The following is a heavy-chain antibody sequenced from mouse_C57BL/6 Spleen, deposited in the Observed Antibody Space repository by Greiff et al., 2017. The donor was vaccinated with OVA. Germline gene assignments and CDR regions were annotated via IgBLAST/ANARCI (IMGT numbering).Heavy chain of an antibody. Sequence: QVQLQQPGAELVRPGTSVKLSCKASGYTFTSYWMHWVKQRPGQGLEWIGVIDPSDSYTTYNQKFKGKATLTVDTSSSTAYMQLSSLTSEDSAVYYCARTGGQLRIYAMDYWGQGTSVTVSS. CDR3: ARTGGQLRIYAMDY. J-gene: IGHJ4*01. CDR1: GYTFTSYW. D-gene: IGHD3-2*02. V-gene: IGHV1-59*01. CDR2: IDPSDSYT.